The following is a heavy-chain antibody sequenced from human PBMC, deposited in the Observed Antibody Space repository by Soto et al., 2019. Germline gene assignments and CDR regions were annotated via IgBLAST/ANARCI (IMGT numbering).Heavy chain of an antibody. CDR2: ISYDGSNK. J-gene: IGHJ5*02. V-gene: IGHV3-30-3*01. CDR1: GFTFSSYA. Sequence: GGSLRLSCAASGFTFSSYAMHWVRQAPGKGLEWVAVISYDGSNKYYADSVKGRFTISRDNSKNTLYLQMNSLRAEDTAVYYFARVRSCSGSSCYFRGSRFDPWGQLTLVTVSS. D-gene: IGHD2-15*01. CDR3: ARVRSCSGSSCYFRGSRFDP.